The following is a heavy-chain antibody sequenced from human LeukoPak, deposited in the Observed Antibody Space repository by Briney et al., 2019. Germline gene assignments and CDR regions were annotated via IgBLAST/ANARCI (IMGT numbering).Heavy chain of an antibody. V-gene: IGHV4-61*02. Sequence: SETLSLTCTVSGGSLSSGSYYWRWIRQPAGKGLEWIGRIYTSGSTNYNPSLKSRVTISVDTSKNQFSLKLSSVTAADTAVYYCARGYSSGWYQDAFDIWGQGTMVTVSS. CDR1: GGSLSSGSYY. CDR3: ARGYSSGWYQDAFDI. J-gene: IGHJ3*02. CDR2: IYTSGST. D-gene: IGHD6-19*01.